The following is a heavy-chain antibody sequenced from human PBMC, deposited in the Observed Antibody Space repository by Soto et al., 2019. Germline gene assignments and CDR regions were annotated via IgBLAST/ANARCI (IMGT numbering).Heavy chain of an antibody. CDR3: ARDRWGSYSFDS. V-gene: IGHV1-69*01. Sequence: QVHLVQSGADVKKPGSSVKVSCKASGGVFRNYAINWVRQAPGQGLEWMGGIIPVFGTADYPQKFQGRVTITADESTTTAYMELTSLNTEATALYFCARDRWGSYSFDSWGQGTLVTVAS. CDR2: IIPVFGTA. CDR1: GGVFRNYA. J-gene: IGHJ5*01. D-gene: IGHD1-26*01.